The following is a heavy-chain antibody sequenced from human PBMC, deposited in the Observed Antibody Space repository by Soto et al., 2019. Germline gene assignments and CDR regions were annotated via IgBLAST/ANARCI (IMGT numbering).Heavy chain of an antibody. CDR1: GYSFTSYC. CDR2: IYPGDSDT. CDR3: AAPKQLSMGYYYGMDV. D-gene: IGHD2-2*01. V-gene: IGHV5-51*01. Sequence: PGESLKISCKGSGYSFTSYCIGWVRQMPGKGLECMGIIYPGDSDTNYGPSLQGHVTISADKSISTAYLQWSSLKASDTAMYYCAAPKQLSMGYYYGMDVWGQGTTVTVSS. J-gene: IGHJ6*02.